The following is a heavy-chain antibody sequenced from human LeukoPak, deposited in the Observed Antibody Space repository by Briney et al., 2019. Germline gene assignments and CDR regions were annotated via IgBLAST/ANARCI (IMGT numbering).Heavy chain of an antibody. CDR3: ARDPCGGDCLYGMDV. CDR1: GFTVNSNY. CDR2: IYSGGKT. Sequence: PGGSLRLSCAASGFTVNSNYMSWVRQAPGKGLEWVSVIYSGGKTYYADSVKGRFTIPGDNSKNTLYLQMNSLRAEDTAVYYCARDPCGGDCLYGMDVWGQGTSVTVSS. D-gene: IGHD2-21*02. J-gene: IGHJ6*02. V-gene: IGHV3-66*01.